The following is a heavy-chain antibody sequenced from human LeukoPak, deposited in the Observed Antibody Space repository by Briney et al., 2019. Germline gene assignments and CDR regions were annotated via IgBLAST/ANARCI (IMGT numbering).Heavy chain of an antibody. J-gene: IGHJ3*02. CDR1: GGSFSGYY. V-gene: IGHV4-34*01. Sequence: PSETLSLTCAVSGGSFSGYYWSWPRQPPGKGREGIGEINNSRSTNYYPSLKIRVPISVATSKTQFSLKLSTVTAAATAVYYCASSTQRSMKGAFDIWGQGTMVTVSS. D-gene: IGHD2/OR15-2a*01. CDR2: INNSRST. CDR3: ASSTQRSMKGAFDI.